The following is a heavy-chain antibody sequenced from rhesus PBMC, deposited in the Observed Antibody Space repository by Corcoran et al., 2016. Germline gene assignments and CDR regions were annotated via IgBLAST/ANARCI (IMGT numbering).Heavy chain of an antibody. CDR3: ARDYYYDSGYYDY. CDR1: VFTFSSFG. Sequence: EVHLVETGGGLVRPGGSLKLSCSASVFTFSSFGRTWVRQAQGKGLEWVSVINSVGGSTYYADSVKGRFTISRDNSKNTLSLQMNGLRVEDTAVYYCARDYYYDSGYYDYWGQGVLVTVSS. J-gene: IGHJ4*01. D-gene: IGHD3-28*01. CDR2: INSVGGST. V-gene: IGHV3S5*01.